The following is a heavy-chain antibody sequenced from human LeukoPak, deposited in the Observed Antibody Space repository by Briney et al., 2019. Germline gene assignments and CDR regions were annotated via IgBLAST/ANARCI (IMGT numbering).Heavy chain of an antibody. V-gene: IGHV4-61*02. Sequence: SETLSLTCTVSGGSISSGSYYWSWIRQPAGKGLEWIGRIYTSGSTNYNPSLKSRVTISVDTSKNRFSLKLSSVTAADTAVYYCAREGYYYDSSGYYYAFDYWGQGTLVTVSS. CDR1: GGSISSGSYY. CDR3: AREGYYYDSSGYYYAFDY. CDR2: IYTSGST. J-gene: IGHJ4*02. D-gene: IGHD3-22*01.